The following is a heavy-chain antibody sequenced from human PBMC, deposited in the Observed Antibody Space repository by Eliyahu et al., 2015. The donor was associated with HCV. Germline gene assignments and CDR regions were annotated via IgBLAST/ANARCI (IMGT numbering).Heavy chain of an antibody. Sequence: QVQLVQSGAEVKKPXASVKVSCKASGYXFTSYGXSWVRQAPGQGLEWMGWISAYNGNTNYAQKLQGRVTMTTDTSTNTAYMELRSLRSDDTAVYYCARDLLYPTGTTFPQDAFDIWGQGTMVTVSS. CDR3: ARDLLYPTGTTFPQDAFDI. J-gene: IGHJ3*02. CDR1: GYXFTSYG. V-gene: IGHV1-18*04. CDR2: ISAYNGNT. D-gene: IGHD1-1*01.